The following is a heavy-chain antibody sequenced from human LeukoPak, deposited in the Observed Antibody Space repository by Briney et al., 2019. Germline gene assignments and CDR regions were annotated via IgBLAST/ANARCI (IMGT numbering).Heavy chain of an antibody. CDR1: GGPISSGGYY. CDR2: IYYSGST. J-gene: IGHJ6*03. V-gene: IGHV4-31*03. CDR3: ARGRGYCSSTSCYTMGVYYYYYMDV. Sequence: PSETLSLTCTVSGGPISSGGYYWSWIRQHPGKGLEWIGYIYYSGSTYYNPSLKSRVTISVDTSKNQFSLKLSSVTAADTAVYYCARGRGYCSSTSCYTMGVYYYYYMDVWGKGTTVTVSS. D-gene: IGHD2-2*02.